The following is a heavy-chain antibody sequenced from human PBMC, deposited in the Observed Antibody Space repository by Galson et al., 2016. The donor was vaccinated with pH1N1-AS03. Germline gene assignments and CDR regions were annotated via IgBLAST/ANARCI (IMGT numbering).Heavy chain of an antibody. D-gene: IGHD6-19*01. CDR2: LSNSAAST. CDR1: GFTFSNYA. CDR3: AREIHFSGPLDY. V-gene: IGHV3-23*01. J-gene: IGHJ4*02. Sequence: SLRLSCAASGFTFSNYAMGWVRQAPGKGLEWVSALSNSAASTYHADSVKGRFTISRDNSKNTLYLQMNSLRAEDTAIYYCAREIHFSGPLDYWGQGTLVTVSS.